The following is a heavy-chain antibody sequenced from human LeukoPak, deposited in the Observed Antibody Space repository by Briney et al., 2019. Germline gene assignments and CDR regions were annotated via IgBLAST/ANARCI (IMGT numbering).Heavy chain of an antibody. Sequence: SETLSLTCTVSGESINRSSYYWGWIRQPPGKGLEWIATVYYPGTTYYNPSLKSLVIISADTSKNQFSLKLSSVTAADTAVYHCVRQAGYFDYWGQGTLVTVSS. V-gene: IGHV4-39*01. J-gene: IGHJ4*02. CDR1: GESINRSSYY. CDR3: VRQAGYFDY. CDR2: VYYPGTT.